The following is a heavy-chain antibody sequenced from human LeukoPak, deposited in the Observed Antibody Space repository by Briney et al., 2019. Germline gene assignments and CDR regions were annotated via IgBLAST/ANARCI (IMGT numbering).Heavy chain of an antibody. J-gene: IGHJ5*02. V-gene: IGHV1-18*01. D-gene: IGHD2-15*01. CDR2: ISAYNGNT. CDR1: GYTFTSYG. CDR3: ARGLSFRSSYHDGWFDP. Sequence: GASVKVSCKASGYTFTSYGISWVRQAPGQGLEWMGWISAYNGNTNYAQKLQGRVTMTTDTSTSTAYMELRSLRSDDTAVYYCARGLSFRSSYHDGWFDPWGQGTLVTVSS.